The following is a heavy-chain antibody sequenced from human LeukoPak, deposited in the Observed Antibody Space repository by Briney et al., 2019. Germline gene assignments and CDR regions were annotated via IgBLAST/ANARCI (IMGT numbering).Heavy chain of an antibody. CDR3: AKDYDFWSGYYAFDY. Sequence: GGSLRLSCAASGFTFSSYGMHWVRQAPGKGLEWVAFIRYDGSNKYYADSVKGRLTISRDNSKNTLYLQMNSLRAEDTAVYYCAKDYDFWSGYYAFDYWGQGTLVTVSS. J-gene: IGHJ4*02. V-gene: IGHV3-30*02. D-gene: IGHD3-3*01. CDR1: GFTFSSYG. CDR2: IRYDGSNK.